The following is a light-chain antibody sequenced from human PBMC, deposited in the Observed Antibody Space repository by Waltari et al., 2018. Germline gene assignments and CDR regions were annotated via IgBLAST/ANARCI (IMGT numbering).Light chain of an antibody. CDR3: QQRTNWRYT. CDR1: QSVGAN. Sequence: IVLTQSPATLSLSPGQRATLSCRASQSVGANLAWYQQKPGQAPRLLISDASNRAAGIPARFSGSGSGTDFTLTISSLEPEDFAVYYCQQRTNWRYTFGQGTKLEIK. V-gene: IGKV3-11*01. J-gene: IGKJ2*01. CDR2: DAS.